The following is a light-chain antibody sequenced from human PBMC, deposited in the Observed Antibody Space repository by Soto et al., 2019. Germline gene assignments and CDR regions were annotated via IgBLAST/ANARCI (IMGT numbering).Light chain of an antibody. CDR1: QSVSSN. CDR2: GAS. CDR3: QEYNNWPPMNT. Sequence: EIVMTQSPATLSASPGERATLSCTASQSVSSNLAWYQQKPGQAPRLLIYGASTRATGIPARFSGSGSGTEFTLTISSLQSEDFAVYYFQEYNNWPPMNTFGQGAKLEIK. V-gene: IGKV3-15*01. J-gene: IGKJ2*01.